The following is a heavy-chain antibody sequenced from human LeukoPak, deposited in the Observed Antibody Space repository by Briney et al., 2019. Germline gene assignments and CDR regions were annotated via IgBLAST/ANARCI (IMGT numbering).Heavy chain of an antibody. CDR3: ARGGAIFGAKMIDY. V-gene: IGHV1-2*02. D-gene: IGHD3-3*01. J-gene: IGHJ4*01. Sequence: SVSLSRKASGYTFTGYYMHWVRRAPGQGLEWMGWINPNSGGTNYTQKSQGRVTMARDTSISTAYMELSRLRSDDTAVYYCARGGAIFGAKMIDYWGQASLASVSS. CDR1: GYTFTGYY. CDR2: INPNSGGT.